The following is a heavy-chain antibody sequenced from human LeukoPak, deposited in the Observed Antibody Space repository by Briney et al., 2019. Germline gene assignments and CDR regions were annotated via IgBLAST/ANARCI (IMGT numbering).Heavy chain of an antibody. CDR1: GYTLTELS. D-gene: IGHD6-13*01. Sequence: ASVKVSCKVSGYTLTELSMHWVRQAPGKGLEWMGGFDPEDGETTYAQKFQGRVTMTEDTSTDTAYMELSSLRSEDTAVYYCATCIAAAGTIDYWGQGTLVTVSS. V-gene: IGHV1-24*01. J-gene: IGHJ4*02. CDR3: ATCIAAAGTIDY. CDR2: FDPEDGET.